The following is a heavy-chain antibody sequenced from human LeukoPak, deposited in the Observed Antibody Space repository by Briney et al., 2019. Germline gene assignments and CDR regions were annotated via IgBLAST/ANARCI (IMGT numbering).Heavy chain of an antibody. Sequence: GGSLRLSCATSGFTFSSNVIHWVRQAPGKGLEWVAVISHDGSNKYYADSVKGRFTISRDNSKDTLYLQMSSLRVEDTAVYYCASVGGYDPLFDYWGQGTLVTVSS. V-gene: IGHV3-30-3*01. D-gene: IGHD5-12*01. CDR2: ISHDGSNK. J-gene: IGHJ4*02. CDR1: GFTFSSNV. CDR3: ASVGGYDPLFDY.